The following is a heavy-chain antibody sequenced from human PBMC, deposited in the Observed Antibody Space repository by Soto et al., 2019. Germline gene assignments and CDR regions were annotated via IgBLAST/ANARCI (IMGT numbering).Heavy chain of an antibody. J-gene: IGHJ4*02. Sequence: QVELQESGPGLVKPSGTLSLTCAVSGDSVSSRFWWSWVRQSPGKGREWIGEIYHSGSANYNPSLKSRVTMSVDNSKNQFSLKLNSVTAADTAVYYCARYNAASGTYYFDYWGQGTLVTVSS. V-gene: IGHV4-4*02. CDR3: ARYNAASGTYYFDY. D-gene: IGHD6-13*01. CDR2: IYHSGSA. CDR1: GDSVSSRFW.